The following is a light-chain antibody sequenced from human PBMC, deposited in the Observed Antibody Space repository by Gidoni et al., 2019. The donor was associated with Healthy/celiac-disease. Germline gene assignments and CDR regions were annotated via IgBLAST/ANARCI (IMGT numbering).Light chain of an antibody. V-gene: IGKV3-20*01. CDR2: CAS. CDR3: QQYGSSPRT. CDR1: QSVSSSY. Sequence: EIVLTQSPGTLSLAPGERATLSCRDSQSVSSSYLAWYQQKPGQAPRLLIYCASSRATGIPDRFSGSGSGTDFPLTISRLEPEDFAVYYCQQYGSSPRTFGQGTKVEIK. J-gene: IGKJ1*01.